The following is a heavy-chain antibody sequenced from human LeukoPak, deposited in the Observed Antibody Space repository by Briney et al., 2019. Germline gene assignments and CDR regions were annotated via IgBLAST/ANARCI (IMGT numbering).Heavy chain of an antibody. CDR2: INHSGST. Sequence: SSETLSLTCAVYGGSFSGYYWSWIRQPPGKGLEWIGEINHSGSTNYNPSLKSRVTISVDTSKNQFSLKLSSVTAADTAVYYCAKDFTEVPRITMIVVVIEGGYMDVWGKGTTVTVSS. CDR1: GGSFSGYY. J-gene: IGHJ6*03. CDR3: AKDFTEVPRITMIVVVIEGGYMDV. V-gene: IGHV4-34*01. D-gene: IGHD3-22*01.